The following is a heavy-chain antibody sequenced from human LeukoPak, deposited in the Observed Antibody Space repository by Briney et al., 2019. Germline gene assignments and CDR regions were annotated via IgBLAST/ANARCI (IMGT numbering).Heavy chain of an antibody. CDR2: IYYRGNT. CDR3: ARPTTGPATQGYDY. CDR1: GGSISSSPYY. D-gene: IGHD1-1*01. V-gene: IGHV4-39*01. J-gene: IGHJ4*02. Sequence: SETLSLTCTVSGGSISSSPYYWAWIRQPPGRGLEWIGSIYYRGNTYHNPSLKSRVTISVATSKNEFSLNVISVTAADTAVYYCARPTTGPATQGYDYWGQGILVTVAS.